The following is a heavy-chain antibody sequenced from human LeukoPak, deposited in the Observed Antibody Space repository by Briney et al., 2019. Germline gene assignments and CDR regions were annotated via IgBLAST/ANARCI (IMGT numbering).Heavy chain of an antibody. D-gene: IGHD3-10*01. V-gene: IGHV1-69*13. J-gene: IGHJ4*02. CDR3: ARAPLLSGGNYDY. CDR1: GGTFSRYA. Sequence: GASVKVSCKASGGTFSRYAISWVRQAPGQGLEWMGGIIPIFGTANYAQKFQGRVTITADESTSTAYMELSSLRSEDTAVYYCARAPLLSGGNYDYWGQGTLVTVSS. CDR2: IIPIFGTA.